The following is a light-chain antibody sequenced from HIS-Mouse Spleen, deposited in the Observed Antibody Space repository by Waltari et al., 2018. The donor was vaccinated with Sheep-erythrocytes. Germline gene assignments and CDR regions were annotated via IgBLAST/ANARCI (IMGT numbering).Light chain of an antibody. CDR2: QDS. Sequence: SYDLTQPPSVSVSPGQTASITCSGDKLGDKYACWYQQKPGQSPVLVIYQDSKRPSGIPGRFSGSNSGNTATLTISGTQAKDEADYYCQAWDSSTAVVFGGGTKLTVL. V-gene: IGLV3-1*01. J-gene: IGLJ2*01. CDR1: KLGDKY. CDR3: QAWDSSTAVV.